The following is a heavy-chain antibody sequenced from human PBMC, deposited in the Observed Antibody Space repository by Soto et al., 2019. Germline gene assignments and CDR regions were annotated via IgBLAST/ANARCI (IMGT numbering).Heavy chain of an antibody. D-gene: IGHD6-13*01. CDR1: GFTFSSYA. CDR2: ISYDGSNK. V-gene: IGHV3-30-3*01. Sequence: GGSLRLSCAASGFTFSSYAMHWVRQAPGKGLEWVAVISYDGSNKYYADSVKGRFTISRDNSKNTLYLQMNSLRAEDTAVYYFARDLYSSSWGYYYYYYGMDVWGQGTTVTVSS. CDR3: ARDLYSSSWGYYYYYYGMDV. J-gene: IGHJ6*02.